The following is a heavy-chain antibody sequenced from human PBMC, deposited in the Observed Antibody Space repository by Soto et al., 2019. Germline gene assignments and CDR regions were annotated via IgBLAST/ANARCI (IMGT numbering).Heavy chain of an antibody. CDR3: AMRKQDYAVA. Sequence: QVQLVQSGAEVKKPGASVKVSCKASGYTFTSYDINWVRLATGQGLEWMGWMNPNSGKTAYAQKFKGRVTMTSNTSMSTAYMELSSLRSEDKAVYYCAMRKQDYAVAWGQGTLVTVSS. CDR1: GYTFTSYD. J-gene: IGHJ5*02. D-gene: IGHD3-16*01. V-gene: IGHV1-8*01. CDR2: MNPNSGKT.